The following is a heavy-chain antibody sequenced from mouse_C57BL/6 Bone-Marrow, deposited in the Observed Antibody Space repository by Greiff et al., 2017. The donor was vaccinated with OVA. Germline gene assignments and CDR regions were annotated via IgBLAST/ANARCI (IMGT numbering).Heavy chain of an antibody. Sequence: EVQRVESGGGLVQPGGSLSLSCAASGFTFTDYYMSWVRQPPGKALEWLGFIRNKANGYTTEYSASVKGRFTISRDNSQSILYLQMNALRAEDSATYYCARYYYYGSSLVYWYFDVWGTGTTVTVSS. CDR2: IRNKANGYTT. CDR3: ARYYYYGSSLVYWYFDV. J-gene: IGHJ1*03. CDR1: GFTFTDYY. V-gene: IGHV7-3*01. D-gene: IGHD1-1*01.